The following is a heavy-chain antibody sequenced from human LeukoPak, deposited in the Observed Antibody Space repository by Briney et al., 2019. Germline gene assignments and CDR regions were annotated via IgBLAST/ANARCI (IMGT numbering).Heavy chain of an antibody. CDR2: ISYDGGNK. Sequence: GGSLRLSCAASGFTFSSYAMHWVRQAPGKGLEWVAVISYDGGNKYYADSVKGRFTISRDNSKNTLYLQMNSLRAEDTAVYYCAREGYYYDSSGSFDYWGQGTLVTVSS. J-gene: IGHJ4*02. CDR3: AREGYYYDSSGSFDY. V-gene: IGHV3-30-3*01. D-gene: IGHD3-22*01. CDR1: GFTFSSYA.